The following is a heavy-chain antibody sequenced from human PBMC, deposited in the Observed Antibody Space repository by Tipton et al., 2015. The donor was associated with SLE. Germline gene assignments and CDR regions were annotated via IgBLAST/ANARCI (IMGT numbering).Heavy chain of an antibody. D-gene: IGHD3-22*01. CDR2: INHTGRT. CDR3: ASSVKHYDTSGYYSEDL. Sequence: TLSLTCAVSGGSISSGGYSWSWIRRPPGKGLEWIGEINHTGRTNYNPSLKSRVTISQDTSRNQFSLKLSSVTAADTAVYYCASSVKHYDTSGYYSEDLWGQGTLVTVSS. J-gene: IGHJ4*02. CDR1: GGSISSGGYS. V-gene: IGHV4-30-2*01.